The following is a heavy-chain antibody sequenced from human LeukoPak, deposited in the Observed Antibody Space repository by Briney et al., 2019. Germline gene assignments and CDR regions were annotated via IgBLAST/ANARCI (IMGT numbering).Heavy chain of an antibody. V-gene: IGHV1-69*13. CDR3: ASRLYCSNTRCRNFPFAY. J-gene: IGHJ4*02. D-gene: IGHD2-2*01. CDR1: GGTFSSYA. CDR2: IIPIFGTA. Sequence: SVKVSCKASGGTFSSYAINWVRQAPGQGLEWMGGIIPIFGTANCAQKFQDRVTITADESTSTAYMELSSLRSEDTAIYYCASRLYCSNTRCRNFPFAYWGQGTLVTVSS.